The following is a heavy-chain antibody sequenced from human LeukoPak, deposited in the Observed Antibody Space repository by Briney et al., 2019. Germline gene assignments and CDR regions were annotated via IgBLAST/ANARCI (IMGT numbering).Heavy chain of an antibody. Sequence: GGSLRLSCAASGFNFSSYSMNWVRQAPGKGLEWVSSISSSSSYIYYGDSVKGRFTISRDNAKNSLYLQMHSLRAEDTALYYCARLPGRSRVGPWGQGTLVTVSS. CDR3: ARLPGRSRVGP. CDR1: GFNFSSYS. CDR2: ISSSSSYI. J-gene: IGHJ5*02. V-gene: IGHV3-21*01. D-gene: IGHD3-10*01.